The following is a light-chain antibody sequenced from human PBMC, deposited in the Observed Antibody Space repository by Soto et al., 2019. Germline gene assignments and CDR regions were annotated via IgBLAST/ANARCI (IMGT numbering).Light chain of an antibody. CDR2: LGS. V-gene: IGKV2-28*01. CDR1: QILLHSNGYNY. CDR3: KQYNGLIN. Sequence: LTHCPHYLPVTPGDPSSISCRSSQILLHSNGYNYLDWYLQKPGQYPKILIYLGSNRASGVPDRFSGSGSGTEFTLTISSLQPDDFATYYCKQYNGLINVGKGKRLEIK. J-gene: IGKJ5*01.